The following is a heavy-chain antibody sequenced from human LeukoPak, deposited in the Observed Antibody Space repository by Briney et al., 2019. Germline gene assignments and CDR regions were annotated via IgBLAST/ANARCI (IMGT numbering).Heavy chain of an antibody. Sequence: PGGSLRLSCAASGFTFSSYWMTWVRQAPGKGLEWVANIKQDGSEKYYVDSVKGRFTISRDNAKNSLYLQMNSLRAEDTAACYCASGMSTSHYWGQGTLVTVSS. J-gene: IGHJ4*02. CDR1: GFTFSSYW. CDR3: ASGMSTSHY. CDR2: IKQDGSEK. D-gene: IGHD3-10*01. V-gene: IGHV3-7*01.